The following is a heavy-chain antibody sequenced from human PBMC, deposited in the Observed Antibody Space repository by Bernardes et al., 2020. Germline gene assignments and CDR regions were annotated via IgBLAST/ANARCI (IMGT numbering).Heavy chain of an antibody. V-gene: IGHV3-23*01. CDR2: ISGSGGNT. Sequence: GGSLRLSRAASGFIFRNYAMSWVRQAPGKGLEWVSTISGSGGNTYYADSVKGRFTVSRDNSKSTLYLQMSSLRGEDTAVYYCAKDVGYYDSSGYYSPYVDWGQGTLVTVSS. CDR1: GFIFRNYA. D-gene: IGHD3-22*01. CDR3: AKDVGYYDSSGYYSPYVD. J-gene: IGHJ4*02.